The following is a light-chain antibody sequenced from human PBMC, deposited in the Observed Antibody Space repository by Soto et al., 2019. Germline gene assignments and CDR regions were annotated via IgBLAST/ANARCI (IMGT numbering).Light chain of an antibody. CDR2: DAS. CDR3: QQRSSWPPDT. J-gene: IGKJ2*01. V-gene: IGKV3-11*01. CDR1: QSVSSY. Sequence: EIVLTQSPATLSLSPGERATLSCRASQSVSSYLAWYQQKPGQAPRLLIYDASNRATGIPARFSGSGSGTAFSLPTSSLEPADFSVYYCQQRSSWPPDTFGQGTKLEIK.